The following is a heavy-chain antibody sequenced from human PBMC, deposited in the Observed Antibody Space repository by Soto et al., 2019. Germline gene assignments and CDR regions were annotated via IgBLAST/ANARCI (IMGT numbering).Heavy chain of an antibody. Sequence: QITLKESGPTLVKPTQHLTLTCTFSGFSLTTSGVGVGWIRQPPGKALEWLSLIYWDDDQRYRPSLKSRLTITKDTSKNQVVLTMTNMDPEDTGTYYFAHDDVGHCGMDVWGQGTTVTVSS. CDR2: IYWDDDQ. CDR1: GFSLTTSGVG. J-gene: IGHJ6*02. D-gene: IGHD1-1*01. V-gene: IGHV2-5*02. CDR3: AHDDVGHCGMDV.